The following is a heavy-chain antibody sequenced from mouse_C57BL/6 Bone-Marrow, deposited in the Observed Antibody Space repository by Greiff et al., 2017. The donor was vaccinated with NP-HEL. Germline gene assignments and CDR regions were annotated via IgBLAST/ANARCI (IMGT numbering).Heavy chain of an antibody. Sequence: QVQLQQSGPGLVQPSQCLSITCTVSGFSLTSYGVHWVRQSPGKGLEWLGVIWSGGSTDYNAAFISRLSISKDNSKSQVFFKMNSLQADDTAIYYCARNYYDYDGFAYWGQGTLVTVSA. CDR3: ARNYYDYDGFAY. D-gene: IGHD2-4*01. CDR2: IWSGGST. CDR1: GFSLTSYG. V-gene: IGHV2-2*01. J-gene: IGHJ3*01.